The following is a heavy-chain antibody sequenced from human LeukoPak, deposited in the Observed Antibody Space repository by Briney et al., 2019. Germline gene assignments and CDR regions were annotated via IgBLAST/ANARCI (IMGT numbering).Heavy chain of an antibody. J-gene: IGHJ6*02. V-gene: IGHV4-59*08. CDR2: IYYSGST. CDR1: GGSLTSYY. Sequence: SETLSLTCTVSGGSLTSYYWSWIRQPPGKGLEGIGYIYYSGSTNYNPSLKSRVTISVDTSKNQFSLKLSSVTAADTAVYYCARYTRGRNGMDVWGQGTTVTVSS. D-gene: IGHD1-26*01. CDR3: ARYTRGRNGMDV.